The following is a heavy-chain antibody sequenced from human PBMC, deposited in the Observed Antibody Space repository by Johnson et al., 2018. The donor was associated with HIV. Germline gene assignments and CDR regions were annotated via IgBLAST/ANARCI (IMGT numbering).Heavy chain of an antibody. Sequence: VQLVESGGNLVQPGGSLRLSCAASGFSVSNYYMSWVRQAPGKGLEWVSVLYSDGTTYYADSVKGRFTISRDNSKNTLYLQMNSLRAEDTAVYYCARGGYYDSKPYDAFDIWGQGTMVTVSS. CDR3: ARGGYYDSKPYDAFDI. J-gene: IGHJ3*02. V-gene: IGHV3-66*02. D-gene: IGHD3-22*01. CDR2: LYSDGTT. CDR1: GFSVSNYY.